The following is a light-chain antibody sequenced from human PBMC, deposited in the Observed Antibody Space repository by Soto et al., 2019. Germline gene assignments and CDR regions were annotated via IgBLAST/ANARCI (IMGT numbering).Light chain of an antibody. V-gene: IGLV1-40*01. J-gene: IGLJ2*01. CDR3: QSYESASEV. Sequence: QSVLTQPPSVSGAPGQTVTISCSGSSSNIGAGYAVQWYQQYPGTAPKLLIYANINRPSGVPERFSGSKSGTPASLAINGHHVEDEADYSCQSYESASEVFGGGTKVTVL. CDR1: SSNIGAGYA. CDR2: ANI.